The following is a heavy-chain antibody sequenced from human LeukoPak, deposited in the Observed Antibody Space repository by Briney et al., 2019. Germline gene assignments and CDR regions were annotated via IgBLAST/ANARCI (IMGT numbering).Heavy chain of an antibody. CDR1: GGTFSSYA. Sequence: ASVKVSCKASGGTFSSYAISWVRQAPGQGLEWMGRIIPILGIANYAQKFQGRVTITADKSTSTAYMELSSLRSEDTAVYYCARVKNGYSLDAFDIWGQGTMVTVSS. CDR2: IIPILGIA. V-gene: IGHV1-69*04. D-gene: IGHD5-24*01. CDR3: ARVKNGYSLDAFDI. J-gene: IGHJ3*02.